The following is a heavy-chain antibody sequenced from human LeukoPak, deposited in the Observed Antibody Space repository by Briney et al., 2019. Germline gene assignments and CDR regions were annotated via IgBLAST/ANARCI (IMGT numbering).Heavy chain of an antibody. V-gene: IGHV3-23*01. CDR3: ANDNLS. CDR2: ISASGDLT. J-gene: IGHJ5*02. CDR1: GFTFSAYS. Sequence: PGGSLRLSCAASGFTFSAYSLSWVRQAPGKGLEWVSFISASGDLTYYADSVRGRFTISRDNYRNTLFLQMDSLRAEDTAVYYCANDNLSWAPGTRVTVSS.